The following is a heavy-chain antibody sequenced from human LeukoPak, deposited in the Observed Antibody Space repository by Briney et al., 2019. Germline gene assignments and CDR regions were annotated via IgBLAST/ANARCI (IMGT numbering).Heavy chain of an antibody. D-gene: IGHD3-22*01. V-gene: IGHV3-23*01. CDR3: AKIGMDYYDRGGY. CDR1: GFTFNRYN. Sequence: GGSLRLSCAASGFTFNRYNMNWVRRAPGKGLEWVSAISGSGGSTYYADSVKGRFTISRDNSKNTLYLQMNSLRAEDTAVYYCAKIGMDYYDRGGYWGQGTLVTVSS. CDR2: ISGSGGST. J-gene: IGHJ4*02.